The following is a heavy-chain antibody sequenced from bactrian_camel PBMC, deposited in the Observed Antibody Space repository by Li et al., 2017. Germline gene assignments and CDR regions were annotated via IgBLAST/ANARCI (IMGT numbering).Heavy chain of an antibody. J-gene: IGHJ6*01. CDR1: DSTSNTNC. Sequence: VQLVESGGGSVQAGGSLRLSCVVSDSTSNTNCMAWFRQCPGRERERVAAIGDDGVTYYVDSVKGRFTASKDNAKNTLFLQMNSLKPEDTAMYYCAVEGSGAYCSLRALPLGYWDQGTQVTVS. CDR3: AVEGSGAYCSLRALPLGY. V-gene: IGHV3S57*01. D-gene: IGHD3*01. CDR2: IGDDGVT.